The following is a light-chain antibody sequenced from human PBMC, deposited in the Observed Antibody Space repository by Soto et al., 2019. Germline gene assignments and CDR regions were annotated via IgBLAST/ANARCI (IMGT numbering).Light chain of an antibody. V-gene: IGLV8-61*01. CDR1: AGSVSTSYY. Sequence: QTVVTQEPSFSVSPGGTVTLTCGLSAGSVSTSYYPSWYQQTPGQAPRTLIYNTYTRSSGVPDRFSASILGDKAALTITGGQADDESDYYCVLYMGSGISVFGGGTKVTVL. J-gene: IGLJ2*01. CDR3: VLYMGSGISV. CDR2: NTY.